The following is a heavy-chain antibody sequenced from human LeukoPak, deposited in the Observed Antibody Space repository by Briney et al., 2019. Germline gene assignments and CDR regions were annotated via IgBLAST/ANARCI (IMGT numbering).Heavy chain of an antibody. CDR3: ARVHSGAYCGGDCSNWFDP. V-gene: IGHV3-20*04. J-gene: IGHJ5*02. Sequence: PGGSLRLSCAASGFTFDDYDMSWVRQAPGKGLEWVSGINWNGGSTAYADSVKGRFTISRDNAKNSLYLQMNSLRAEDTALYYCARVHSGAYCGGDCSNWFDPWGQGTLVTVSS. CDR1: GFTFDDYD. D-gene: IGHD2-21*02. CDR2: INWNGGST.